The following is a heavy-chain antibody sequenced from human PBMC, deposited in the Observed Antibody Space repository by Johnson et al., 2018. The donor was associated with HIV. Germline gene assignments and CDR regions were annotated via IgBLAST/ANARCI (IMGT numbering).Heavy chain of an antibody. D-gene: IGHD7-27*01. J-gene: IGHJ3*02. V-gene: IGHV3-49*03. CDR1: GFTFVDYA. CDR2: IRSKAYDGAT. CDR3: SRVNRNWGIEAFDI. Sequence: VQLVESGGGLVQPGRSLRLSCTASGFTFVDYAMSWFRQAPGQGLEWVGFIRSKAYDGATEYAASVKGRFTISLDDSKSIAYLQMNSLKTEDTAVYYCSRVNRNWGIEAFDIWGQGTMVTVSS.